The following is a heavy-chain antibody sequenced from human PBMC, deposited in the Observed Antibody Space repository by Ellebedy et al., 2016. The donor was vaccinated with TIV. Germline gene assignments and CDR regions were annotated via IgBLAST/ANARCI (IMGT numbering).Heavy chain of an antibody. Sequence: GESLKISXAASGFTFSSYSMNWVRQAPGKGLEWVANIKQDGSEKYYVDSVKGRFTISRDNAKNSLYLQMNSLKAEDTAVYYCARDTGDYYDSSGSSDYWGQGTLVTVSS. J-gene: IGHJ4*02. CDR3: ARDTGDYYDSSGSSDY. D-gene: IGHD3-22*01. V-gene: IGHV3-7*01. CDR1: GFTFSSYS. CDR2: IKQDGSEK.